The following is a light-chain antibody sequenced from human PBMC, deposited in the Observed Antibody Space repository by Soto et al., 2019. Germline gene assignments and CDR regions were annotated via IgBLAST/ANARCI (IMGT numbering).Light chain of an antibody. CDR1: QGISSY. CDR3: QQLNSYPLP. CDR2: AAS. Sequence: DIQLTQSPSFLSAAVGDRVTITCLAIQGISSYFAWYQQKPGKAPQLLIYAASTLQSGVPSRFSGSGSGTEFPLTLSSLQPEDCAPDSFQQLNSYPLPFVGGTKVEIK. V-gene: IGKV1-9*01. J-gene: IGKJ4*02.